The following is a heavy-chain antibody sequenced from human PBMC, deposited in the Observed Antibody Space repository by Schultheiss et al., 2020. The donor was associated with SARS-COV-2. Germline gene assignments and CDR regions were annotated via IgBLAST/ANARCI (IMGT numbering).Heavy chain of an antibody. D-gene: IGHD2-2*01. CDR3: ARDRGVVPAATYYYYGMDV. J-gene: IGHJ6*02. Sequence: SETLSLTCTVSGGSISSGDYYWSWIRQPPGKGLEWIGYIYYSGSTYYNPSLKSRVTISVDTSKNQFSLKLSSVTAADTAVYYCARDRGVVPAATYYYYGMDVWGQGTTVTVSS. CDR1: GGSISSGDYY. V-gene: IGHV4-30-4*01. CDR2: IYYSGST.